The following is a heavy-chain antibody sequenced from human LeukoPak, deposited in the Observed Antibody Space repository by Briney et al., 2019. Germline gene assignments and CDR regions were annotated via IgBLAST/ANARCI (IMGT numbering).Heavy chain of an antibody. CDR3: ARGPSSGPYY. J-gene: IGHJ4*02. CDR2: ISSSSTI. V-gene: IGHV3-48*04. CDR1: GFTFSSYS. D-gene: IGHD6-19*01. Sequence: GGSLRLSCAASGFTFSSYSMNWVRQAPGKGLEWVSYISSSSTIYYADSVKGRFTISRDNAKNSLYLQMNSLRAEDTAVYYRARGPSSGPYYWGQGTLVTVSS.